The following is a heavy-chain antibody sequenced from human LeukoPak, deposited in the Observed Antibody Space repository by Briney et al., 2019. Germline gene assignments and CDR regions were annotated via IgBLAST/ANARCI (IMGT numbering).Heavy chain of an antibody. V-gene: IGHV3-48*03. CDR2: ISSSGSTL. CDR1: GFTFSSYE. CDR3: ARDLRAGYYFDN. Sequence: GGSLRLSCVASGFTFSSYEMNWVRQAPGKGLEWVSYISSSGSTLYFADFVKGRFTISRDNAKNSLYLQMNSLRAEDTGVYYCARDLRAGYYFDNWGQGALVTVSS. J-gene: IGHJ4*02. D-gene: IGHD1-1*01.